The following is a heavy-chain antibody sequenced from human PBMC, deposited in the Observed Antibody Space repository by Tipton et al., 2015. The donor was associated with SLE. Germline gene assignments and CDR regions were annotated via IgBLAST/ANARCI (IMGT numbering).Heavy chain of an antibody. CDR2: ISGSGTST. J-gene: IGHJ4*02. Sequence: SLRLSCATSGFTFGSYWMTWVRQAPGKGLEWVSTISGSGTSTYYADSVKGRFTTSRDISKNTLYLQMNSLRAEDTALYYCAKGRSVTGTTNYFDYWGQGTLVTVSS. V-gene: IGHV3-23*01. D-gene: IGHD1-7*01. CDR1: GFTFGSYW. CDR3: AKGRSVTGTTNYFDY.